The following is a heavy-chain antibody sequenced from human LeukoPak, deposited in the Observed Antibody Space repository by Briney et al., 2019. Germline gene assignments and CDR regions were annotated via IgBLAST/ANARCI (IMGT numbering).Heavy chain of an antibody. V-gene: IGHV3-30*03. CDR1: GFTFSTYS. D-gene: IGHD3-3*01. J-gene: IGHJ4*02. CDR2: ISYDGSNK. CDR3: ARDQGLKYYDFWSGYYGACDY. Sequence: PGGSLRLSCAASGFTFSTYSMNWVRQAPGKGLEWVAVISYDGSNKYYADSVKGRFTISRDNSKNTLYLQMNSLRAEDTAVYYCARDQGLKYYDFWSGYYGACDYWGQGTLVTVSS.